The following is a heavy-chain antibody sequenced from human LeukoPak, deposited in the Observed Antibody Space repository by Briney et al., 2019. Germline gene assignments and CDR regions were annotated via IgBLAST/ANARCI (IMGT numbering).Heavy chain of an antibody. CDR3: ARLGDGYNYPPPYYYYYYMDV. J-gene: IGHJ6*03. D-gene: IGHD5-24*01. CDR2: IYYSGST. V-gene: IGHV4-39*01. CDR1: GGSISSSSYY. Sequence: SETLSLTCTVSGGSISSSSYYWGWIRQPPGKGLEWIGSIYYSGSTYYNPSLKSRVTISVDTSKNQNQFSLKLSSVTAADTAVYYCARLGDGYNYPPPYYYYYYMDVWGKGTTVTISS.